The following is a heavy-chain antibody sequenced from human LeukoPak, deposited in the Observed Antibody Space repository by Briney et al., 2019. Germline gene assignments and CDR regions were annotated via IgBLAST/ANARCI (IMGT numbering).Heavy chain of an antibody. Sequence: ASVKVSCKASGYTFTSYGLNWVRQAPGQGLEWMGWISAYSDNTYYAQKLQGRVTMTTDTSTSTAYMELRSLRSDDTAVYYCARDRFPMVTGTPDSFDIWGQGTMVTVSS. D-gene: IGHD2-21*02. CDR2: ISAYSDNT. CDR3: ARDRFPMVTGTPDSFDI. J-gene: IGHJ3*02. CDR1: GYTFTSYG. V-gene: IGHV1-18*01.